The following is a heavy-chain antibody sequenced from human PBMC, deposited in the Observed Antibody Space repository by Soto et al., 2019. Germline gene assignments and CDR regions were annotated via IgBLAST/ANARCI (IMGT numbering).Heavy chain of an antibody. J-gene: IGHJ5*02. CDR2: INAGNGNT. Sequence: QVQLVQSGAEVKKPGASVKVSCKASGYTFTSYAMHWVRQAPGQRLEWMGWINAGNGNTKYSQKFQGRVTITRDTSSSAAYMELSSLRSEDTAVYYCPRGFSGGAADCFDPWGQGTLVTVSS. CDR3: PRGFSGGAADCFDP. V-gene: IGHV1-3*01. CDR1: GYTFTSYA. D-gene: IGHD2-15*01.